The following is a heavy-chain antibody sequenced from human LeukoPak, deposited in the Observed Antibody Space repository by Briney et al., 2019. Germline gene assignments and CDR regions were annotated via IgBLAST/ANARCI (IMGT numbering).Heavy chain of an antibody. D-gene: IGHD3-16*01. Sequence: GGSLRLSCAASGFTFSSYTMNWVRQAPGKGLEWVAFIQYDGQKQYYSDAVKGRFTISRDNSKNTVFLEMTSPTSEDTGVYYCAKDFWGEDDGVWETFGPHWYFEHWGRGTLVIVSS. J-gene: IGHJ2*01. CDR1: GFTFSSYT. CDR3: AKDFWGEDDGVWETFGPHWYFEH. CDR2: IQYDGQKQ. V-gene: IGHV3-30*02.